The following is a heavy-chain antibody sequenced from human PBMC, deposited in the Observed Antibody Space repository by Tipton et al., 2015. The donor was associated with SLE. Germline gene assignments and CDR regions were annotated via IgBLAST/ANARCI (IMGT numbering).Heavy chain of an antibody. V-gene: IGHV4-61*02. CDR2: IYTSGTT. CDR3: ARDNWGKSEVRAFDI. CDR1: GGSVGSGTYY. Sequence: TLSLTCTLSGGSVGSGTYYWTWIRQPAGKGLEWIGRIYTSGTTHYNPSLKSRVTISMDTSKNHFSLQLISVTAADTAVYFCARDNWGKSEVRAFDIWGPGTGVTVSS. J-gene: IGHJ3*02. D-gene: IGHD3-10*01.